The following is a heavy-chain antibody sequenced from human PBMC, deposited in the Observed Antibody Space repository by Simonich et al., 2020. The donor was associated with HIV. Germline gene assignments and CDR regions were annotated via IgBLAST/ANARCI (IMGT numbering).Heavy chain of an antibody. CDR3: ARTYYYDSSGYYPYFDY. Sequence: EVQLVQSGAEVKKPGESLKISCKGSGYSFTSYWIGWVRQMPGKGLEWMGTINPGDSDTRYSPSFQGQVTISADKSISTAYLQWSSLKASDTAMYYCARTYYYDSSGYYPYFDYWGQGTLVTVSS. CDR2: INPGDSDT. J-gene: IGHJ4*02. CDR1: GYSFTSYW. D-gene: IGHD3-22*01. V-gene: IGHV5-51*01.